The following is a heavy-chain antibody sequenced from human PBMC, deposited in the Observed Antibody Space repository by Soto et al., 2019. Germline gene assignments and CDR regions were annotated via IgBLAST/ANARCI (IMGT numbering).Heavy chain of an antibody. J-gene: IGHJ5*02. V-gene: IGHV3-11*01. Sequence: PGGSLRLSCAASGFTFSDYYMSWIRQAPGKGLEWVSYISSSGSTIYYADSVKGRFTISRDNAKNSLYLQMNSLRAEDTAVYYCASLRIFGVVTLGENWFDPWGQGTLVTVSS. CDR1: GFTFSDYY. CDR3: ASLRIFGVVTLGENWFDP. CDR2: ISSSGSTI. D-gene: IGHD3-3*02.